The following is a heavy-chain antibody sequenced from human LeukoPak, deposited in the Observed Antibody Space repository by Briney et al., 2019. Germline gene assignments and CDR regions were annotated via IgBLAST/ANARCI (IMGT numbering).Heavy chain of an antibody. CDR3: AKKECYTYSSWYMDV. CDR2: LIGSGGTT. D-gene: IGHD3-16*02. J-gene: IGHJ6*03. V-gene: IGHV3-23*01. Sequence: GGCLRLSCVASGFSFGSFAMSWVRQAAGKGLEWVSGLIGSGGTTFYADSVKGPFTISRDNSKNTLYLQMNSLRAEDTAIYYCAKKECYTYSSWYMDVWGKGTTVTVSS. CDR1: GFSFGSFA.